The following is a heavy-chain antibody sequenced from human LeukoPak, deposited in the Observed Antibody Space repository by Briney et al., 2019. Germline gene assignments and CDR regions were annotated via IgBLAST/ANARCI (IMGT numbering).Heavy chain of an antibody. D-gene: IGHD4-17*01. CDR1: GYTFTSYD. J-gene: IGHJ6*02. CDR3: ARGFDYGDYRYYYYGMDV. CDR2: MNPNSGNT. V-gene: IGHV1-8*03. Sequence: ASVKVSCKASGYTFTSYDINWVRQATGQGLEWMGWMNPNSGNTGYAQKFQGRVTITRNTSISTAYMELSSLRSEDTAVYYCARGFDYGDYRYYYYGMDVWGQGTTVTVSS.